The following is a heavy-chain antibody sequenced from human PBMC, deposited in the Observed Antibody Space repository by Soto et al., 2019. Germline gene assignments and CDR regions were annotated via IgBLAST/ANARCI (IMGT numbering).Heavy chain of an antibody. CDR3: TLQGNSLDY. CDR2: SNNKGNSYTT. J-gene: IGHJ4*02. D-gene: IGHD1-7*01. CDR1: GITFTHHS. Sequence: EVQLVESGGGLVQPGGSLRLSCAASGITFTHHSMDWVRQAPGKGLEWVGRSNNKGNSYTTRYAASVKGTFTISRDDSQNSLDLQMNSLKTEDTAVYYCTLQGNSLDYWGQGTLVTVSS. V-gene: IGHV3-72*01.